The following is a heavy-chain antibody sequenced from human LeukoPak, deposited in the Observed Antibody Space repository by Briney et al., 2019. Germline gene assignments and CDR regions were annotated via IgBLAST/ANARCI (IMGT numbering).Heavy chain of an antibody. D-gene: IGHD2-2*01. CDR3: AKYCSSTSCPSDV. Sequence: PSETLSLTCTVSGGSISSYYWSWIRQPAGKGLEWIGRIDSSGNINYNPSLKSRVTMSLDTSKNQFSLKLSSVTAADTAVYYCAKYCSSTSCPSDVWGKGTTVTVSS. V-gene: IGHV4-4*07. J-gene: IGHJ6*04. CDR1: GGSISSYY. CDR2: IDSSGNI.